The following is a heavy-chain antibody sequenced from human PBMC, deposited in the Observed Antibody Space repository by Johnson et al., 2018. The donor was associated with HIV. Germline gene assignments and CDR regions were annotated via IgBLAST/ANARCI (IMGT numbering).Heavy chain of an antibody. J-gene: IGHJ3*02. CDR2: IRYDGSNK. V-gene: IGHV3-30*02. Sequence: VQLVESGGGVVQPGGSLRLSCAASGFTFSSYGMHWVRQAPGKGLEWVAFIRYDGSNKYYADSVKGRFPISRDNSKNTLYLQMNSLRAEDTAVYYCAKALARYSSGWHDAFDIWGQGTMVTVSS. D-gene: IGHD6-19*01. CDR3: AKALARYSSGWHDAFDI. CDR1: GFTFSSYG.